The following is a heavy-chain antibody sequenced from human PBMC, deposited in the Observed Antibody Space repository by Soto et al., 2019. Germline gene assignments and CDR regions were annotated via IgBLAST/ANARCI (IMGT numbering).Heavy chain of an antibody. D-gene: IGHD2-2*01. CDR1: GYRFTSYW. CDR2: IYPDDSDT. J-gene: IGHJ6*02. V-gene: IGHV5-51*01. CDR3: ARFGRTSSSYGMDV. Sequence: GESLKISCKGSGYRFTSYWIGWVRQMPGRGLEWMGSIYPDDSDTRYSPSFQGQVTISADKSISTAYLQWSSLRASDSAMFYCARFGRTSSSYGMDVWGQGTTVTVSS.